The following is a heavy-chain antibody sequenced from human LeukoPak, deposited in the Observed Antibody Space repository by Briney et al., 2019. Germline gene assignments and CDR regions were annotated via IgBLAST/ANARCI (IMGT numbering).Heavy chain of an antibody. D-gene: IGHD3-22*01. J-gene: IGHJ3*02. V-gene: IGHV4-59*01. CDR1: GGSFSGYY. Sequence: PSETLSLTCAVYGGSFSGYYWSWIRQPPGKGLEWIGYIYYSGSTNYNPSLKSRVTISVDTSKNQFSLKLSSVTAADTAVYYCASQYYYDSSGYDAFDIWGQGTMVTVSS. CDR3: ASQYYYDSSGYDAFDI. CDR2: IYYSGST.